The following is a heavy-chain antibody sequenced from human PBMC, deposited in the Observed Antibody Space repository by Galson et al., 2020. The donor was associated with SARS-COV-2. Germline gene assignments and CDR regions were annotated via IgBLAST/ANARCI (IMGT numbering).Heavy chain of an antibody. CDR3: ARLHYGEYAPEAFDI. J-gene: IGHJ3*02. CDR1: GTSISSGSYS. CDR2: ISHSGGT. V-gene: IGHV4-30-2*01. Sequence: SETLSLTCAVSGTSISSGSYSWNWLRQPPGKGLEWIGYISHSGGTYYNPSLKSRVTISGDRSKNQFSLRLSSVTAADTAVYYCARLHYGEYAPEAFDIWGPGTRGTVAS. D-gene: IGHD4-17*01.